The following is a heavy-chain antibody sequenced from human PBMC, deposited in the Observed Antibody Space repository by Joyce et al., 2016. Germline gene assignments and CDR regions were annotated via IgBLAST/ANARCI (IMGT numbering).Heavy chain of an antibody. D-gene: IGHD3-16*01. CDR2: ISGTSYYI. V-gene: IGHV3-21*01. CDR1: GSTFSSSR. Sequence: QLVESGGGVVKPGGSLRLSCEASGSTFSSSRRSWFRQAPGKGLGGVAAISGTSYYIFHAETVRGRFTVSRDNAKKTLYLQMNSLRAEDSAVFYCARGGISYYYAMDVWGQGTTVTVSS. J-gene: IGHJ6*02. CDR3: ARGGISYYYAMDV.